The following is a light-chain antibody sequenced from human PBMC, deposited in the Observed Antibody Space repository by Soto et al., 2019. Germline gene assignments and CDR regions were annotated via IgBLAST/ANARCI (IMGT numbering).Light chain of an antibody. V-gene: IGKV1-5*01. CDR1: QSISTW. J-gene: IGKJ1*01. Sequence: DIQMTQSPSTLSACVVDRVTITCRASQSISTWLAWYQQKPGKAPKLLIYVASNLQSGVPARFSGSGSGTDFTLTISRLEPEDFAVYYCQQYGSSGTFGQGTKV. CDR3: QQYGSSGT. CDR2: VAS.